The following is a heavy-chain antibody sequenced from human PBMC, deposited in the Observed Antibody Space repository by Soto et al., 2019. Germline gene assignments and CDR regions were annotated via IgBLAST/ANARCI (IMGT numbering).Heavy chain of an antibody. J-gene: IGHJ4*01. D-gene: IGHD3-22*01. CDR1: GVTFSSYA. Sequence: GGSLTLSCASSGVTFSSYAMSWVRQAPGKGLEWVSAISGSGGSTYYADSVKGRFTISRDNSKNTLYLQMNSLRAEDTAVYYCAKDFGWYYYDSSGYSIAYWGHRILVNV. V-gene: IGHV3-23*01. CDR3: AKDFGWYYYDSSGYSIAY. CDR2: ISGSGGST.